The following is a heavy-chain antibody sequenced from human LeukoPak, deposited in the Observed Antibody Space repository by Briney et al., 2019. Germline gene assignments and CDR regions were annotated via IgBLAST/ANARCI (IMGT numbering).Heavy chain of an antibody. D-gene: IGHD3-22*01. CDR3: ARSSDYYDSSGYLYYFDY. V-gene: IGHV4-31*03. Sequence: SETLSLTCTVSGGSISSGGYYWSWIRQHPGKDLEWIGYIYYSGSTYYNPSLKSRVTISVDTSKNQFSLKLSSVTAADTAVYYCARSSDYYDSSGYLYYFDYWGQGTLVTVSS. CDR1: GGSISSGGYY. J-gene: IGHJ4*02. CDR2: IYYSGST.